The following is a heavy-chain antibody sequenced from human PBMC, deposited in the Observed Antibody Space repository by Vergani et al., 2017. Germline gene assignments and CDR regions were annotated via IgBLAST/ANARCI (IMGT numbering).Heavy chain of an antibody. D-gene: IGHD1-14*01. CDR1: GFTFNQYG. CDR3: ARDLRLLYNRFDP. Sequence: QVQLVESGGGVVQPGRSLRLSCAASGFTFNQYGMHWVRQAPGKGLEWVAVTWYDGNNKQYAHSVKGRFTISRDNSKSTMYLQMNSLRDEDTGVYYCARDLRLLYNRFDPWGQGTLDTDSS. J-gene: IGHJ5*02. CDR2: TWYDGNNK. V-gene: IGHV3-33*01.